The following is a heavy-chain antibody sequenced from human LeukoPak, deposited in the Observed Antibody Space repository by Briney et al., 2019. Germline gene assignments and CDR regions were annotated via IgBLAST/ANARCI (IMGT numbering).Heavy chain of an antibody. CDR2: ISYDGSNK. J-gene: IGHJ4*02. D-gene: IGHD5-12*01. V-gene: IGHV3-30-3*01. CDR1: GFTFSSYA. CDR3: AREGYSGYKYYFDY. Sequence: GGSLRLSCAASGFTFSSYAMSWVRQAPGKGLEWVAVISYDGSNKYYADSVKGRFTISRDNSKNTLYLQMNSLRAEDTAVYYCAREGYSGYKYYFDYWGQGTLVTVSS.